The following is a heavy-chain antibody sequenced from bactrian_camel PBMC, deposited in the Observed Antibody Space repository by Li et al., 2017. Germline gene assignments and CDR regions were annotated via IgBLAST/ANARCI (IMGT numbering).Heavy chain of an antibody. CDR1: AYTFSRYC. CDR3: AADRSGFLGSQGLLTTMDQPGVNFGS. V-gene: IGHV3S67*01. CDR2: FDSRGRT. D-gene: IGHD4*01. Sequence: VQLVESGGGSVQAGGSLRLSCVSSAYTFSRYCMGWFRQAPGKERELVAVFDSRGRTRSADSVKDRFAASKDNAKDTLYLQMNSVKYEDTAMYYCAADRSGFLGSQGLLTTMDQPGVNFGSWGQGTQVTVS. J-gene: IGHJ6*01.